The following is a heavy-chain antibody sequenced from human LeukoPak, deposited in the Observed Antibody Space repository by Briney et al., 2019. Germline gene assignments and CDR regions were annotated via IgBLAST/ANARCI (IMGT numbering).Heavy chain of an antibody. CDR2: IYYSGST. CDR1: GGSISSGDYY. Sequence: SETLSLTCTVSGGSISSGDYYWSWIRQPPGKGLGWIGYIYYSGSTYYNPSLKSRVTISVDTSKNQFSLKLSSVTAADTAVYYCARDGGYSYGLFDYWGQGTLATVSS. V-gene: IGHV4-30-4*08. J-gene: IGHJ4*02. CDR3: ARDGGYSYGLFDY. D-gene: IGHD5-18*01.